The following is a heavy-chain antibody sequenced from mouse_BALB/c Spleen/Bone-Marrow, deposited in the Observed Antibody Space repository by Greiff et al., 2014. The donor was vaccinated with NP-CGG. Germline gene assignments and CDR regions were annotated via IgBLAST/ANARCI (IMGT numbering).Heavy chain of an antibody. CDR1: GYTFSSYW. D-gene: IGHD2-14*01. V-gene: IGHV1-9*01. J-gene: IGHJ4*01. Sequence: VQGVESGAELMKPGASVKISCKATGYTFSSYWIEWVKQRPGHGLEWIGEILPGSGTTNYNENFKGKATFTADTSSNTAYMQLSSLTSEDSAVYYCARDYRYDGAMDYWGQGTSVTVSS. CDR3: ARDYRYDGAMDY. CDR2: ILPGSGTT.